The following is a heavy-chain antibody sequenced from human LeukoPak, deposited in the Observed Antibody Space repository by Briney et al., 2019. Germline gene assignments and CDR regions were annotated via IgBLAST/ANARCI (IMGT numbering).Heavy chain of an antibody. CDR1: GYTLTELS. CDR3: AREYSGSYYYYFDY. Sequence: ASVKVSCKVSGYTLTELSMHWVRQAPGKGLEWMGWISAYNGNTNYAQKLQGRVTMTTDTSTSTAYMELRSLRSDDTAVYYCAREYSGSYYYYFDYWGQGTLVTVSS. V-gene: IGHV1-18*01. D-gene: IGHD1-26*01. J-gene: IGHJ4*02. CDR2: ISAYNGNT.